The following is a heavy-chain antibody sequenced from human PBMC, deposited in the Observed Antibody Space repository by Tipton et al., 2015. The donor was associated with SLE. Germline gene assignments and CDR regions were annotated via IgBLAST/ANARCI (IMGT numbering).Heavy chain of an antibody. Sequence: SLRLSCAASGFTFSTYSMNWVRQAPGKGLEWVSAISGTGGTTYYADSVKGRFTISRDNSKNTLYVQMNRLRAEDTAVYYCAKDLDCTGGVCPFGYWGQGTLVTVSS. CDR3: AKDLDCTGGVCPFGY. V-gene: IGHV3-23*01. D-gene: IGHD2-8*02. J-gene: IGHJ4*02. CDR2: ISGTGGTT. CDR1: GFTFSTYS.